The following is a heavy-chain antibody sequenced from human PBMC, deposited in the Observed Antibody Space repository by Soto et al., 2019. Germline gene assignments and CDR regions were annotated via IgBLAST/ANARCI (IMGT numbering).Heavy chain of an antibody. V-gene: IGHV3-15*01. Sequence: EVHLVESGGGLVKAGGSLRLSCAASGFTFSNAWMSWVRQAPGKGLEWIGRIKTNSDGGTVDYASPVKGRFTISRDDSKSMLYLDLNSLKTVDTGVYFCATVYCATTSCYAPFDYWGKGTLVTVSS. D-gene: IGHD2-2*01. CDR3: ATVYCATTSCYAPFDY. J-gene: IGHJ4*02. CDR2: IKTNSDGGTV. CDR1: GFTFSNAW.